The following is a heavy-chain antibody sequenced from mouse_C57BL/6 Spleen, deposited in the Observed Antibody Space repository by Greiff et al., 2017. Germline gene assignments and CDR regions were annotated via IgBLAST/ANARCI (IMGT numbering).Heavy chain of an antibody. V-gene: IGHV1-80*01. Sequence: VQLQQSGAELVKPGASVKISCKASGYAFSSYWMNWVQQRPGKGLEWIGQINPGDGDTNYHGQLKGKVTLTSYKSSSTAYIQLMSLTSEDSAVYFCARGEDYGSLAYWGQGTLVTVSA. D-gene: IGHD1-1*01. CDR2: INPGDGDT. J-gene: IGHJ3*01. CDR1: GYAFSSYW. CDR3: ARGEDYGSLAY.